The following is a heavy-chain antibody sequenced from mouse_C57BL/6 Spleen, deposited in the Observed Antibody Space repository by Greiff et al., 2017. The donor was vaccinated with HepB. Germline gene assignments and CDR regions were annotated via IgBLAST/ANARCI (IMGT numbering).Heavy chain of an antibody. CDR2: ISDGGSYT. D-gene: IGHD2-1*01. J-gene: IGHJ4*01. V-gene: IGHV5-4*03. CDR1: GFTFSSYA. CDR3: ATTMASYYAMDY. Sequence: EVKVVESGGGLVKPGGSLKLSCAASGFTFSSYAMSWVRQTPEKRLEWVATISDGGSYTYYPDNVKGRFTISRDNAKNNLYLQMSHLKSEDTAMYYCATTMASYYAMDYWGQGTSVTVSS.